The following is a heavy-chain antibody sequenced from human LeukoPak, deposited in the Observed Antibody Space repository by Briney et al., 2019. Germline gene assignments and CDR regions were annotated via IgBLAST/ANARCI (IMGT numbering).Heavy chain of an antibody. Sequence: SVKVSCKASGGTFISYAISWVRQAPGQGLEWMGGIIPIFGTANYAQKFQGRVTITADESTSTAYMELSSLRSEDTAVYYCARSIAVAGTWDYYYGMDVWGQGTTDTVSS. D-gene: IGHD6-19*01. CDR3: ARSIAVAGTWDYYYGMDV. J-gene: IGHJ6*02. CDR2: IIPIFGTA. V-gene: IGHV1-69*13. CDR1: GGTFISYA.